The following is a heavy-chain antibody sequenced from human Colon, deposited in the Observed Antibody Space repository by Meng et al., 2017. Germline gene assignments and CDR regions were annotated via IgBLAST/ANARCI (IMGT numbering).Heavy chain of an antibody. J-gene: IGHJ4*02. CDR3: ARDRIGAFDL. Sequence: QVQLVQPGAEVKKPGASVKVSCKASGYAFTSYEINWVRQAPGQGLEWMGWMKPNSDNTASAKHFLGRDTMTRDISINTAYMELTSLRFDDTAVYYCARDRIGAFDLWGQGTLVTVSS. CDR1: GYAFTSYE. V-gene: IGHV1-8*01. CDR2: MKPNSDNT. D-gene: IGHD2/OR15-2a*01.